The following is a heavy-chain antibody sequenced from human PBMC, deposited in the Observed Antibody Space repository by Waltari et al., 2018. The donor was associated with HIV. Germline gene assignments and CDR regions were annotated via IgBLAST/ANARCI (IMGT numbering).Heavy chain of an antibody. D-gene: IGHD2-2*01. CDR1: GFRLGSYG. Sequence: QVQLVESGGGVVQPGRSLGLSCAASGFRLGSYGMHWVRQAPGKGLEWVAVIWYDGSQKYYADSVKGRFTISRDNSKNMLYLQVNSLKAEDAALYYCAKGFCSSSNCYALDYWGQGTLVTVSS. V-gene: IGHV3-30*18. J-gene: IGHJ4*02. CDR2: IWYDGSQK. CDR3: AKGFCSSSNCYALDY.